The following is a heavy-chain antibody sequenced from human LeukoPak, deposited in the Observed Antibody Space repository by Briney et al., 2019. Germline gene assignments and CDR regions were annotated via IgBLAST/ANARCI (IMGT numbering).Heavy chain of an antibody. CDR3: ARVPYSSSWALDY. V-gene: IGHV4-39*07. Sequence: PSETLSLTCTVSGGSISSSSYYWGWIRQPPGKGLEWIGSIYYSGSTYYNPSLKSRVTISVDTSKNQFSLKLNSVTAADTAVYYCARVPYSSSWALDYWGQGTLVTVSS. CDR2: IYYSGST. J-gene: IGHJ4*02. CDR1: GGSISSSSYY. D-gene: IGHD6-13*01.